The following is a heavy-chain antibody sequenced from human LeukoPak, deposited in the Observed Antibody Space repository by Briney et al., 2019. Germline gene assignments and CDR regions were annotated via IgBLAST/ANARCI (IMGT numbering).Heavy chain of an antibody. V-gene: IGHV1-69*05. CDR2: IIPIFGTA. CDR3: ARGQGRPGSGWIHYYYFDY. CDR1: GGTFSSYA. J-gene: IGHJ4*02. Sequence: SVKVSCKASGGTFSSYAISWVRQAPGHGLEWMGRIIPIFGTANYAQKFQGRVTITTDESTSTAYMELSSLRSEDTAVYYCARGQGRPGSGWIHYYYFDYWGQGTLVTVSS. D-gene: IGHD6-19*01.